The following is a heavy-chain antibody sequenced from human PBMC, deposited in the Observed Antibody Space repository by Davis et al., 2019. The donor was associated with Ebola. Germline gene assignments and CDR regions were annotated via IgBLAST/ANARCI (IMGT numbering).Heavy chain of an antibody. Sequence: AASVKVSCKASGYTFNDYALNWVRQAPGQGLEWMGRINTKTGNPTYAQGFTGRFVFSLDTSVSTAYLQISSLKAEDTAVYYCARDPPGSSSSYFDYWGQGTLVTVSS. V-gene: IGHV7-4-1*02. D-gene: IGHD6-6*01. CDR1: GYTFNDYA. J-gene: IGHJ4*02. CDR2: INTKTGNP. CDR3: ARDPPGSSSSYFDY.